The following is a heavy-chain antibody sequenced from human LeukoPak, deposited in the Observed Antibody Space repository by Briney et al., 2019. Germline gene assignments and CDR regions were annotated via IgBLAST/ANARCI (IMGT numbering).Heavy chain of an antibody. J-gene: IGHJ6*03. D-gene: IGHD2-15*01. Sequence: SETLSLTCTVSGGSISSSSYYWGWIRQPPGKGLEWIGSIYYSGSTYYNPSLKSRVTISVDTSKNQFSLKLSSVTAADTAVYSCASQDETRDCSGGSCYSGGYYYYMDVWGNGTTVTVSS. CDR2: IYYSGST. V-gene: IGHV4-39*01. CDR3: ASQDETRDCSGGSCYSGGYYYYMDV. CDR1: GGSISSSSYY.